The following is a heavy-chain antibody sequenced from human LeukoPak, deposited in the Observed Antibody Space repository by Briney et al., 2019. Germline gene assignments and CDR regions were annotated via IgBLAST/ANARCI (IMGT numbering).Heavy chain of an antibody. J-gene: IGHJ4*02. CDR1: GFTFSNYG. Sequence: GGSLRLSCAASGFTFSNYGMHWVRQAPGKGLEWVALISYDGSNKYFADSVKGRFTISRDNSKNTLYLQMHSLRAEDTAVYYCAKDNVAAAGRYFDYWGQGTLVTASS. D-gene: IGHD6-13*01. CDR3: AKDNVAAAGRYFDY. V-gene: IGHV3-30*18. CDR2: ISYDGSNK.